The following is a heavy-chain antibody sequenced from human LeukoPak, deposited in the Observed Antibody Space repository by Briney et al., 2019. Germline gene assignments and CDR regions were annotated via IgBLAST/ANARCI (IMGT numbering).Heavy chain of an antibody. CDR2: ISGSGGST. CDR1: GFTFSSYA. D-gene: IGHD3-10*01. Sequence: PGGSLRLSCAASGFTFSSYAMSWVRQAPGKGLEWVSAISGSGGSTYYADSVKGRFTISRDNSKNTLFPQMNSLRAEDTAVYYCTRARGAGPGAHFDYWGQGTLVTVSS. CDR3: TRARGAGPGAHFDY. J-gene: IGHJ4*02. V-gene: IGHV3-23*01.